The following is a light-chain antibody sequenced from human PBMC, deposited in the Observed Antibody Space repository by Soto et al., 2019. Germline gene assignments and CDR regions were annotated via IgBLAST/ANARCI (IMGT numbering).Light chain of an antibody. CDR2: GAS. CDR3: QQYGRPPHS. CDR1: QSVYNNY. V-gene: IGKV3-20*01. J-gene: IGKJ2*01. Sequence: EIVLTQSPGTLSLSPGERATLSCRASQSVYNNYLAWYQQKPGQTPRLLVNGASNRATGIPARFSGGGSGTDFTLSCSSLEHEDFGVYYCQQYGRPPHSFGRGTRVEIK.